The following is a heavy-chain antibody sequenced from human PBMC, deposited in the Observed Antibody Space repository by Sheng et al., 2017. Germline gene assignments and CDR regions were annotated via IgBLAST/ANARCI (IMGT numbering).Heavy chain of an antibody. CDR2: IYTSGST. D-gene: IGHD3-10*01. CDR1: GGSISSGSYY. V-gene: IGHV4-61*02. Sequence: QVQLQESGPGLVKPSQTLSLTCTVSGGSISSGSYYWSWIRQPAGKGLEWIGRIYTSGSTNYNPSLKSRVTISVDTSKNQFSLKLSSVTAADTAVYYCARDQLRGVINHIYGMDVWGQGTTVTVSS. J-gene: IGHJ6*02. CDR3: ARDQLRGVINHIYGMDV.